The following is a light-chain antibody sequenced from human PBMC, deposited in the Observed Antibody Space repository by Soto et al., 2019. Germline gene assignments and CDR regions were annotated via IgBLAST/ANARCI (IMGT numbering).Light chain of an antibody. V-gene: IGLV2-11*01. Sequence: QSALTQPRSVSGSPGQPVTISCTGTSSDVGGYNYVSWYQQHPGKAPKLMIYDVSKRPSGVPDRFSGSKSGNTASLTISGLQAEDEADYYCCSYAGSYKGYVFGTGTKLTVL. CDR3: CSYAGSYKGYV. CDR2: DVS. CDR1: SSDVGGYNY. J-gene: IGLJ1*01.